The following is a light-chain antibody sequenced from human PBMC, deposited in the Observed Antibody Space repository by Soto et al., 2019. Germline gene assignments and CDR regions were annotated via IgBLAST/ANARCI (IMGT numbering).Light chain of an antibody. J-gene: IGKJ4*01. V-gene: IGKV3-20*01. CDR2: GAS. CDR1: HNINDS. Sequence: EMVMTQSPATLSLSPGERATLSCGASHNINDSLAWYQQKPGQAPRLLIYGASSRATGIPDRFSGSGSGTDFTLTISRLEPEDFAVYYCQQYGSSFFGGGTKVDIK. CDR3: QQYGSSF.